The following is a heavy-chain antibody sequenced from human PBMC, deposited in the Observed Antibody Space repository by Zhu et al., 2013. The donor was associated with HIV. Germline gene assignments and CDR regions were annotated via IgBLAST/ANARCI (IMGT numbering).Heavy chain of an antibody. Sequence: QVQLVQSGAEVKKPGSSVKVSCKASGGTFSSYAISWVRQAPGQGLEWMGGIIPIFGTANYAQKFQGRVTITADESTSTAYMELSSLRSEDTAVYYCARNLVVVAARRGAFDYWGPGNPGSPSPQ. CDR2: IIPIFGTA. J-gene: IGHJ4*02. CDR3: ARNLVVVAARRGAFDY. CDR1: GGTFSSYA. V-gene: IGHV1-69*01. D-gene: IGHD2-15*01.